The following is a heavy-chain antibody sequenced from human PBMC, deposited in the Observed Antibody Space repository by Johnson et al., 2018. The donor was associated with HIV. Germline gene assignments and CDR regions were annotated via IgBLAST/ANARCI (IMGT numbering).Heavy chain of an antibody. CDR1: GFTVSSNY. CDR3: ARVEGATHDAFDI. Sequence: VQLVESGGGVVRPGGSLRLSCAASGFTVSSNYMNWVRQGPGKGLEWVSGISWNSGTRGYADSVKGRFTISRDNTKNSLYLQMNSLRAEDTAFYYCARVEGATHDAFDIWGQGTMVTVSS. CDR2: ISWNSGTR. V-gene: IGHV3-9*01. D-gene: IGHD1-26*01. J-gene: IGHJ3*02.